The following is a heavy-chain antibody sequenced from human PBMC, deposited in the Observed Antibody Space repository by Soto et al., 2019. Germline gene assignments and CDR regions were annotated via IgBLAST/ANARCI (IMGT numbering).Heavy chain of an antibody. Sequence: ASVKFSCEASGYTFTSYYMHWLRQAPGQGLEWMGIINPSGGSTSYAQKFQGRVTVTRDTSTSTVYMELSRLRSEDTAVYYCASPSGIVPADFYYYYGMDVWGQGTTVTVSS. CDR2: INPSGGST. CDR3: ASPSGIVPADFYYYYGMDV. J-gene: IGHJ6*02. D-gene: IGHD2-2*01. V-gene: IGHV1-46*01. CDR1: GYTFTSYY.